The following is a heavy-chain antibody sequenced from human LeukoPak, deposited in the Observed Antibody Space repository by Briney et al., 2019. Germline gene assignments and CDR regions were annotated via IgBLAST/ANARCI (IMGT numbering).Heavy chain of an antibody. CDR3: ARDIESIGDNGYYGMDV. Sequence: ASVKVSCKASGHTFTGYYMHWVRQAPGQGLEWMGWINPNSGGTNYAQKFQGRVTMTRDTSISTAYMGLSRLRSDDTAVYYCARDIESIGDNGYYGMDVWGQGTTITVSS. D-gene: IGHD5/OR15-5a*01. V-gene: IGHV1-2*02. CDR1: GHTFTGYY. J-gene: IGHJ6*02. CDR2: INPNSGGT.